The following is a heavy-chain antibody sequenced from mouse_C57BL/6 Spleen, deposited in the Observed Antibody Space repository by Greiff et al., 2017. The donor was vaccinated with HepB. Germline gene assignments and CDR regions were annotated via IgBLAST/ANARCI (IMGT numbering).Heavy chain of an antibody. D-gene: IGHD2-3*01. CDR3: ARGVDGYNYFDY. CDR2: IYPGDGDT. Sequence: QVQLQQSGAELVKPGASVKISCKASGYAFSSYWMNWVKQRPGKGLEWIGQIYPGDGDTNYNGKFKGKATLTADKSSSTAYMQLSSLTSEDSAVYFCARGVDGYNYFDYWGQGTTLTVSS. V-gene: IGHV1-80*01. J-gene: IGHJ2*01. CDR1: GYAFSSYW.